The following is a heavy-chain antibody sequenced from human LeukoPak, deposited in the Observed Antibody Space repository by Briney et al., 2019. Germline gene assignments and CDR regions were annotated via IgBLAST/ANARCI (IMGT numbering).Heavy chain of an antibody. V-gene: IGHV3-23*01. J-gene: IGHJ4*02. D-gene: IGHD1-26*01. CDR1: GFTSSSYA. CDR3: AKGIDSGSYYLDY. CDR2: ISGSGGST. Sequence: GGSLRLSCAASGFTSSSYAMSWVRQAPGKGLEWVSAISGSGGSTYYADSVKGRFAISRDNSKNTLYLQMNSLRAEDTAVYYCAKGIDSGSYYLDYWGQGTLVTVSS.